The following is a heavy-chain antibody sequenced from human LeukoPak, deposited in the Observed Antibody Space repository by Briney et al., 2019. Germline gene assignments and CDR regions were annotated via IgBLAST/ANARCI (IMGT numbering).Heavy chain of an antibody. V-gene: IGHV3-30*01. CDR2: ISYDVSNK. J-gene: IGHJ4*02. CDR3: ARDRNGSSYGYLWY. CDR1: GFTFSRYA. Sequence: SGRSLRLSCAASGFTFSRYAMYWVRQAPGKGLEWVSVISYDVSNKYYADSVKVRFTISRDNSKNTVYLQINILRADDTAVYYCARDRNGSSYGYLWYWGQGTLVTVSS. D-gene: IGHD5-18*01.